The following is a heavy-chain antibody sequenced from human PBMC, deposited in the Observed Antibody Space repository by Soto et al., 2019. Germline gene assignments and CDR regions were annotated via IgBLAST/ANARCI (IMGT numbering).Heavy chain of an antibody. J-gene: IGHJ6*02. D-gene: IGHD3-22*01. CDR1: GYRFTSYW. CDR3: ARRNYYDSSGTYGMDV. CDR2: IYPGDSDT. V-gene: IGHV5-51*01. Sequence: GESLKISCKGSGYRFTSYWIGWVRQMPGKGLEWMGIIYPGDSDTRYSPSFQGQVTISADKSISTAYLQWSSLKASDTAMYYCARRNYYDSSGTYGMDVWGQGTTVTVSS.